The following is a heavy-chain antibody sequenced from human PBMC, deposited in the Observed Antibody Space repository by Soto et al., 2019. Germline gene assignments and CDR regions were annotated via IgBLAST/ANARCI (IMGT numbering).Heavy chain of an antibody. CDR3: ARSLIDNVDYYGMDV. CDR2: IYSGGST. V-gene: IGHV3-53*01. D-gene: IGHD2-21*01. CDR1: GFTVSSNY. Sequence: PGGSLRLSCAASGFTVSSNYMSWVRQAPGKGLEWVSVIYSGGSTYYADSVKGRFTISRDNSKNTLYLQMNSLRAEDTAVYYCARSLIDNVDYYGMDVWGQGTTVTVSS. J-gene: IGHJ6*02.